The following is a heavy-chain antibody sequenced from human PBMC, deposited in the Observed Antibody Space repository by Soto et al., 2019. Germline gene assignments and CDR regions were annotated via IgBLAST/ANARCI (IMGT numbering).Heavy chain of an antibody. D-gene: IGHD6-19*01. Sequence: GGSLRLSCAASGFTFSSYEMNWVRQAPGKGLEWVSYISSSGSTIYYADSVKGRFTISRDNAKNSLYLQMNSLRAEDTAVYYCARDRQWLFLDAFDIWGRGTMVTVSS. CDR2: ISSSGSTI. CDR3: ARDRQWLFLDAFDI. CDR1: GFTFSSYE. V-gene: IGHV3-48*03. J-gene: IGHJ3*02.